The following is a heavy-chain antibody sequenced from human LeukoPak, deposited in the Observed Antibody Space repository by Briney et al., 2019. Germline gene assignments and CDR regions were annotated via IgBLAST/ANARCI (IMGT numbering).Heavy chain of an antibody. Sequence: GGSLRLSCAASGFTFSNSDIHWVRQAPGKRLEWVAIISYDGSDKYYADSVKGRFTISRDNSKNTLYMQMNSLRAEDTAVYYCAGGGNSRHHFDYWGQGTLVTVSS. J-gene: IGHJ4*02. CDR1: GFTFSNSD. CDR3: AGGGNSRHHFDY. CDR2: ISYDGSDK. D-gene: IGHD3-16*01. V-gene: IGHV3-30*03.